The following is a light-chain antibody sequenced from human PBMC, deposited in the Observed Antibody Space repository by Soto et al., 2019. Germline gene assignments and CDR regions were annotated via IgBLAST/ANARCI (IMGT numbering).Light chain of an antibody. CDR1: QSVSSN. J-gene: IGKJ4*01. CDR2: GAS. Sequence: EIVMTQSPATLSVSPVERATLSCRASQSVSSNLAWYQQKPGQAPRLLIYGASTRATGIPARFSGSGSGTEFTLTISSLQSEDFAVYYCQQYNNWPRTFGGGTKVDI. CDR3: QQYNNWPRT. V-gene: IGKV3-15*01.